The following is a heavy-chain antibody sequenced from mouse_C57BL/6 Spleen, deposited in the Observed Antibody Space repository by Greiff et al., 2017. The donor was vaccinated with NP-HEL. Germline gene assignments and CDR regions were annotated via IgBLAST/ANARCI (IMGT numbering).Heavy chain of an antibody. CDR3: TTEFYYDYDGSAY. Sequence: VQLQQSGAELVRPGASVKLSCTASGFNINDYYMHWVKQRPEQGLEWIGRIDPEDGDTEYAPKFHGKATMTADTSSNTAYLQLSSLTSVDTAVYYCTTEFYYDYDGSAYWGQGTLVTVSA. D-gene: IGHD2-4*01. CDR2: IDPEDGDT. CDR1: GFNINDYY. J-gene: IGHJ3*01. V-gene: IGHV14-1*01.